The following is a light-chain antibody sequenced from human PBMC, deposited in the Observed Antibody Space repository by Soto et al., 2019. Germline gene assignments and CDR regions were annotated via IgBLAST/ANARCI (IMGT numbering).Light chain of an antibody. J-gene: IGKJ1*01. CDR3: QQYDNWPPLT. CDR2: SAT. V-gene: IGKV3-15*01. Sequence: EVVMTQSPATLSVSPGERATLSCRASQSVKKNLAWYRQTLGQAPRLLVYSATTRAAGVPPRFSGSGSGTEFTLTISILQSEDSAVYYCQQYDNWPPLTFGQGTKVEI. CDR1: QSVKKN.